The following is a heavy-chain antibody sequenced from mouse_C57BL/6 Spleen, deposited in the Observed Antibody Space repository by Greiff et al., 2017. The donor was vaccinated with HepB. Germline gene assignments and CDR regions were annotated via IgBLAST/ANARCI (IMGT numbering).Heavy chain of an antibody. D-gene: IGHD2-4*01. CDR1: GFTFSSYG. V-gene: IGHV5-6*01. Sequence: EVQLVESGGDLVKPGGSLKLSCAASGFTFSSYGMSWVRQTPDKRLEWVATISSGGSYTYYPDSVKGRFTISRDNAKNTLYLQMSSLKSEDTAMYYCARPPYDYDDGAWFAYWGQGTLVTVSA. J-gene: IGHJ3*01. CDR3: ARPPYDYDDGAWFAY. CDR2: ISSGGSYT.